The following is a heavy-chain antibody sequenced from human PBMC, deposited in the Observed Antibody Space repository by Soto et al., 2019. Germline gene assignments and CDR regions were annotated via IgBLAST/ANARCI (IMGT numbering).Heavy chain of an antibody. CDR3: AKDLIYGYNSGRPFDS. CDR1: GFTFSTFA. Sequence: EVHLLESGGGLVQPGGSLRLSCAASGFTFSTFAMSWVRKAQGKGLEWVSAIGSRGDSTYYADSVKGRFTISRDNSKNTLYLQMNSLRAEDTAVYYCAKDLIYGYNSGRPFDSWGQGTLVTVSS. V-gene: IGHV3-23*01. D-gene: IGHD6-19*01. CDR2: IGSRGDST. J-gene: IGHJ4*02.